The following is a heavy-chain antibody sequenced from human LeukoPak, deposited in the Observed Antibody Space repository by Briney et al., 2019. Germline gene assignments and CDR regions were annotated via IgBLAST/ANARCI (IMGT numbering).Heavy chain of an antibody. J-gene: IGHJ5*02. Sequence: GGSLRLSCAAPGFTFSDYYMSWIRQAPGRGLEWLSYISNTGSAMYYADSVEGRFTISRDNAKNSLYLQMNSLAAEDTAIYYCASDSSGYFGPWGQGTLVTVSS. V-gene: IGHV3-11*01. CDR3: ASDSSGYFGP. CDR1: GFTFSDYY. CDR2: ISNTGSAM. D-gene: IGHD3-22*01.